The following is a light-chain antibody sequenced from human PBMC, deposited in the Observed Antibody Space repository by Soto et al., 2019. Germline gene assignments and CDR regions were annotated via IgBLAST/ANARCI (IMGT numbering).Light chain of an antibody. V-gene: IGKV3-20*01. Sequence: EIVLTQSPGTLSLSPGERATLSCRASQSITSNYLAWYQQKPGQAPRLLIYGSSSRATGIPDRFSGSGSGTDFTLTISRLEPEDFAVYYCQQYYSSPITFGQVTRLEIK. J-gene: IGKJ5*01. CDR1: QSITSNY. CDR3: QQYYSSPIT. CDR2: GSS.